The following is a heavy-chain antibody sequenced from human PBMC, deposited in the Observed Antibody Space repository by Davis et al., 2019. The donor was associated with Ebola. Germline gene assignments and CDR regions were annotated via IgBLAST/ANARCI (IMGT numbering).Heavy chain of an antibody. Sequence: AASVKVSCKASGYTFTSYAMHWVRQAPGQRLEWMGWINAGNGNTKYSQKFQGRVTITRDTSASTAYMEPSSLRSEDTAVYYCARDRQLNCISTSCYGGRWFDPWGQGTLVTVSS. D-gene: IGHD2-2*01. CDR1: GYTFTSYA. V-gene: IGHV1-3*01. CDR3: ARDRQLNCISTSCYGGRWFDP. J-gene: IGHJ5*02. CDR2: INAGNGNT.